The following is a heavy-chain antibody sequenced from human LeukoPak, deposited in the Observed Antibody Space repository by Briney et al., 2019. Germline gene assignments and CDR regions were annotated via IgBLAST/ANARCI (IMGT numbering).Heavy chain of an antibody. Sequence: PSETLSLTCAVYGGSFSGYYWSWIRQPPGKGLEWIGEINHSGSTNYNPSLKSRVTISVDTSKNQFSLKLSSVTAADTAVYYCARGPNYYGSEGDYWGQGTLVTVSP. CDR1: GGSFSGYY. CDR3: ARGPNYYGSEGDY. J-gene: IGHJ4*02. V-gene: IGHV4-34*01. CDR2: INHSGST. D-gene: IGHD3-10*01.